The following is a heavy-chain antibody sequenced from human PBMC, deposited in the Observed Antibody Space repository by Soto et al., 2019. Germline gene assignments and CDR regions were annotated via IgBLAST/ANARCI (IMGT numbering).Heavy chain of an antibody. CDR3: ARSQGSSTSLEIYYYYYYGMDV. D-gene: IGHD2-2*01. V-gene: IGHV1-69*01. CDR2: IIPISGTA. Sequence: QVQLVQSGAEVKKPGSSVKVSCKASGGTFSSYAISWVRQAPGQGLEWMGGIIPISGTANYGQKVQGRVPITAYESTSTAYMELSSLRSEDTAVYYCARSQGSSTSLEIYYYYYYGMDVWGQGTTVTVSS. CDR1: GGTFSSYA. J-gene: IGHJ6*02.